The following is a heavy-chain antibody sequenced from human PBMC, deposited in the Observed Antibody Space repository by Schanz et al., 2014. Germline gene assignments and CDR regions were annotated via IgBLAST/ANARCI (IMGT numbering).Heavy chain of an antibody. D-gene: IGHD2-21*02. J-gene: IGHJ4*02. CDR2: IWFDGTNK. V-gene: IGHV3-33*01. Sequence: QVQLVESGGGMVQPGRSLRLSCSASGFTLSSYGMHWVRQAPGKGLEWLAVIWFDGTNKYNADSVKGRFTISRDTSKNTLYLQMNSLRAEDTAVYYCARDLNRCGGDCYSGWGQGTLVTVSS. CDR3: ARDLNRCGGDCYSG. CDR1: GFTLSSYG.